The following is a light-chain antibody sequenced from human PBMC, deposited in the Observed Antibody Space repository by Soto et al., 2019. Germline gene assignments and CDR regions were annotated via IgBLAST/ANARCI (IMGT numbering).Light chain of an antibody. J-gene: IGKJ5*01. CDR1: QSISSW. V-gene: IGKV1-5*03. Sequence: DIQMTQSPSTLSASVGDRVTITCRASQSISSWLAWYQQKPGKAPKSLIYKASSLESGVPSRFSRSGSGTESTLTISSLQPDDFATYYCQQYLSYPITFGQGTRLEIK. CDR3: QQYLSYPIT. CDR2: KAS.